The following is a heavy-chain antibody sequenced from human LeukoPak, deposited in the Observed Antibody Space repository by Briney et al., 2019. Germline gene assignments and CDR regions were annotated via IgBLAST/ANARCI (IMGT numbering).Heavy chain of an antibody. V-gene: IGHV1-18*01. D-gene: IGHD3-16*02. CDR3: ARDLGTFGGVIVSGY. Sequence: ASVKVSCKASGYIFNDYGISWVRQAPGQGLEWMGWIRVYNGNTNYAQKFQDRVTMTTDISTGTAYMELSSLRSDDAAVYYCARDLGTFGGVIVSGYWGQGTPVTVSS. CDR1: GYIFNDYG. CDR2: IRVYNGNT. J-gene: IGHJ4*02.